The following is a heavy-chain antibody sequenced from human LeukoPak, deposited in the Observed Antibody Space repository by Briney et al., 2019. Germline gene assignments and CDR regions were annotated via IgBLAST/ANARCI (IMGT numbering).Heavy chain of an antibody. CDR1: GYTLTELS. CDR3: ARGPYSGSYKLYYFDY. D-gene: IGHD1-26*01. CDR2: FDPEDGET. V-gene: IGHV1-24*01. Sequence: ASVTVSCKVSGYTLTELSMHWVRQPPGTGLEWMGGFDPEDGETIYAHKFQGRVTMTEDTSTDTTYMELCSLRSEDTAVYYCARGPYSGSYKLYYFDYWGQGTLVTVSS. J-gene: IGHJ4*02.